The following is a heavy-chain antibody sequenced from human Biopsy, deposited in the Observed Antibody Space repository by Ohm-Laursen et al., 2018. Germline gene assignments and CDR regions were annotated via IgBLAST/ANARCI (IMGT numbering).Heavy chain of an antibody. CDR3: ARDGEAKYCKHGVCPSDF. Sequence: GSLRLSCTASGFSFSSYWMHWVRQGPGKGLVWVSRINIDGSTTRYADSVKGRFTISRDNAKNTLYLQMNSLGVEDSAVYYCARDGEAKYCKHGVCPSDFWGQGTLVTVSS. V-gene: IGHV3-74*01. CDR2: INIDGSTT. J-gene: IGHJ4*02. CDR1: GFSFSSYW. D-gene: IGHD2-8*01.